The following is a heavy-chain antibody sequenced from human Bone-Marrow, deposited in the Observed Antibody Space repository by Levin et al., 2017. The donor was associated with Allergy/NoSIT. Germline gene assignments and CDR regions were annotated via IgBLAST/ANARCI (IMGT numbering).Heavy chain of an antibody. CDR1: GFTFSSYG. CDR2: IWYDGSNK. J-gene: IGHJ4*02. Sequence: PGGSLRLSCAASGFTFSSYGMHWVRQAPGKGLEWVAVIWYDGSNKYYADSVKGRFTIARDNSKNTLYLQMNSLRAEDTAVYYCARDLEAEAATSAFDYWGQGTLVTVSS. CDR3: ARDLEAEAATSAFDY. V-gene: IGHV3-33*01. D-gene: IGHD6-19*01.